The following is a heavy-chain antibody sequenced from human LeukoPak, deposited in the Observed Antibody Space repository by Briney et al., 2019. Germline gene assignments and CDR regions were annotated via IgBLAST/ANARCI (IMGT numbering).Heavy chain of an antibody. J-gene: IGHJ4*02. CDR1: GGSISSYY. CDR3: ASSSGVFNARVDY. D-gene: IGHD3-10*01. V-gene: IGHV4-59*06. CDR2: IYYSGST. Sequence: PSETLSLTCTVSGGSISSYYWSWIRQHPGKGLEWIGYIYYSGSTYYNPSLKSRVTISVDTSKNQFSLKLSSVTAADTAVYYCASSSGVFNARVDYWGQGTLVTVSS.